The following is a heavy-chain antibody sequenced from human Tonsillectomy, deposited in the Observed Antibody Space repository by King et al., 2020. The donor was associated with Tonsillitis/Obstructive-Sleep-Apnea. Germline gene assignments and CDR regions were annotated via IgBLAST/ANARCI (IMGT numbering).Heavy chain of an antibody. Sequence: VQLQQWGAGLLRPSETLSLTCAVYGESFSGYYWSWIRQPPGKGLEWIGEINHSGSTNYNPSLKSRVTISVDTSKNQFSLKLRSVTAADTAVYYCARGEAAAGTGGGYYYYYMDVWGKGTTVTVAS. J-gene: IGHJ6*03. CDR3: ARGEAAAGTGGGYYYYYMDV. D-gene: IGHD6-13*01. V-gene: IGHV4-34*01. CDR2: INHSGST. CDR1: GESFSGYY.